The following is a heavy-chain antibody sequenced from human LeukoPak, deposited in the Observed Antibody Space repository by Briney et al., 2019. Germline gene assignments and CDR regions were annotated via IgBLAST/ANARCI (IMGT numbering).Heavy chain of an antibody. J-gene: IGHJ4*02. V-gene: IGHV5-51*01. CDR1: GYIFTSYW. D-gene: IGHD1-26*01. CDR2: IYPGDSDT. CDR3: ARRSGSFQGDYNFDY. Sequence: GESLKISCKGSGYIFTSYWIAWVRQMPGKGLEWMGIIYPGDSDTRYSPSFQGQVTISADKSISAAYLQWSSLKASDTAMYYCARRSGSFQGDYNFDYWGQGTLVTVSS.